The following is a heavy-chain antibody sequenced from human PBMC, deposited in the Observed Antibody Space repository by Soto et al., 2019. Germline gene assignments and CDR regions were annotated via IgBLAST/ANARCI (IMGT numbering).Heavy chain of an antibody. CDR3: ARDPLCSSGWSYWYFDL. Sequence: QVQLVESGGGVVQPGRSLRLSCAASGFTFSSYGMHWVRQAPGKGLEWVAVIWYDGSNKYYADSVKGRFTISRDNSKNTLDLQRNSRRAEDTAVYYCARDPLCSSGWSYWYFDLWGRGTLVTVSS. CDR2: IWYDGSNK. V-gene: IGHV3-33*01. CDR1: GFTFSSYG. J-gene: IGHJ2*01. D-gene: IGHD6-19*01.